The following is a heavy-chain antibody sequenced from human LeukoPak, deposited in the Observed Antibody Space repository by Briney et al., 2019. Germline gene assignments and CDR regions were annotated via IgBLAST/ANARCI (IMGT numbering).Heavy chain of an antibody. CDR1: GFTFSSYA. CDR2: ISGSGGST. J-gene: IGHJ3*02. CDR3: AKAYTTTVAPGAFDI. D-gene: IGHD4-23*01. V-gene: IGHV3-23*01. Sequence: QPGGSLRLSCAASGFTFSSYAMSWVRQAPGKGLEWVSAISGSGGSTYYADSVKGRFTISRDNAKNSLYLQMNSLRAEDMALYYCAKAYTTTVAPGAFDIWGQGTMVTVSS.